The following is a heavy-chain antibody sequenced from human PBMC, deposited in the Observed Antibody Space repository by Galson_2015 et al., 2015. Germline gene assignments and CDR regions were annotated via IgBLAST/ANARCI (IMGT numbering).Heavy chain of an antibody. CDR1: GYTFTGYY. CDR2: INPNSGGT. V-gene: IGHV1-2*06. D-gene: IGHD3-22*01. CDR3: ARDFSQNYYDSSGSFDY. Sequence: SVKVSCKASGYTFTGYYMHWVRQAPRQGLEWMGRINPNSGGTNYAQKFQGRVTMTRDTSISTAYMELSRLRSDDTAVYYCARDFSQNYYDSSGSFDYWGQGTLVTVSS. J-gene: IGHJ4*02.